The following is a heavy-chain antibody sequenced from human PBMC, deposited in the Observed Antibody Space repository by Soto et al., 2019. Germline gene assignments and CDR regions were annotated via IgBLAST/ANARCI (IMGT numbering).Heavy chain of an antibody. CDR3: ARDLLAVAEIGANYYYGMDG. D-gene: IGHD6-19*01. CDR1: GDSVSSNSAA. Sequence: SQTLSLTCVISGDSVSSNSAAWNWIRQSPSRGLEWLGRTYYRSKWYNDYAVSVKSRITINPDTSKNQFSLQLNSVTPEDTAVYYCARDLLAVAEIGANYYYGMDGWGQGTTVTVSS. J-gene: IGHJ6*02. V-gene: IGHV6-1*01. CDR2: TYYRSKWYN.